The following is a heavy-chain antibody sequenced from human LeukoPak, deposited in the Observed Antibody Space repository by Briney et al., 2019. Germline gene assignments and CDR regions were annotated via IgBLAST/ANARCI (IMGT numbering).Heavy chain of an antibody. J-gene: IGHJ6*03. V-gene: IGHV4-39*01. Sequence: PSETLSLTCTVSGGSISSSSYYWGWIRQPPGKGLEWIGSIYYSGSTYYNPSPKSRVTISVDTSKNQFSLKLSSVTAADTGVYYCARHPSSGQKWLFTLGYMDVWGKGTTVTVSS. CDR3: ARHPSSGQKWLFTLGYMDV. CDR1: GGSISSSSYY. D-gene: IGHD6-19*01. CDR2: IYYSGST.